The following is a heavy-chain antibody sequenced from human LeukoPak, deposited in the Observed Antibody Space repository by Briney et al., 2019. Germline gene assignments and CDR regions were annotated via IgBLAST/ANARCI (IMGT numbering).Heavy chain of an antibody. V-gene: IGHV1-69*04. Sequence: ASVKVSCKASGGTFSSYAISWVRQAPGQGLEWMGRIIPILGIANYAQKFQGRVTITADKSTSTAYMELSSLRSEGTAVYYCAITYYDILTGYWPVLYGGQGTLVTVSS. CDR1: GGTFSSYA. J-gene: IGHJ4*02. D-gene: IGHD3-9*01. CDR3: AITYYDILTGYWPVLY. CDR2: IIPILGIA.